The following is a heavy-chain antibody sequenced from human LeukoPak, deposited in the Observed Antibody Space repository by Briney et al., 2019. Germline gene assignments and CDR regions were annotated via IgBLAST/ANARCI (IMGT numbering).Heavy chain of an antibody. CDR2: IYHTGST. CDR3: ARGDGSGSGRWSDP. V-gene: IGHV4-30-2*01. Sequence: PSETLSLTCTVSGASISSGTYSWSWIRQPPGEGLEWIGYIYHTGSTYYNPSLKGRVTISVDRSKNQFSLNLNFVTAADTALYYCARGDGSGSGRWSDPWGQGTLITVSS. CDR1: GASISSGTYS. J-gene: IGHJ5*02. D-gene: IGHD3-10*01.